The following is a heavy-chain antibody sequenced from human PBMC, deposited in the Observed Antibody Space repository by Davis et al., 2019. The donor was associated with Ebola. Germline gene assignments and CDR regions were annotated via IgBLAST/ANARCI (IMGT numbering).Heavy chain of an antibody. CDR2: IYYSGST. CDR3: ATRGEYCSGGSCYSYYYYGMDV. Sequence: SETLSLTCTVSGGFISSYYWSWIRQPPGKGLEWIGYIYYSGSTNYNPSLKSRVTISVDTSKNQFSLKLSSVTAADTAVYYCATRGEYCSGGSCYSYYYYGMDVWGQGTTVTVSS. D-gene: IGHD2-15*01. V-gene: IGHV4-59*08. J-gene: IGHJ6*02. CDR1: GGFISSYY.